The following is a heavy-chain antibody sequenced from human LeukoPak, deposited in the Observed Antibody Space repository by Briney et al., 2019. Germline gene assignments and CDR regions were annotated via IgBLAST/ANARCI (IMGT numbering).Heavy chain of an antibody. CDR3: AREKKALLWFGLIDY. D-gene: IGHD3-10*01. Sequence: SETLSLTYAVYGGSFSGYYWSWIRQPPGKGLEWIGEINHSGSTNYNPSLKSRVTISVDTSKNQFSLKLSSVTAADTAVYYCAREKKALLWFGLIDYWGQGTLVTVSS. CDR1: GGSFSGYY. CDR2: INHSGST. J-gene: IGHJ4*02. V-gene: IGHV4-34*01.